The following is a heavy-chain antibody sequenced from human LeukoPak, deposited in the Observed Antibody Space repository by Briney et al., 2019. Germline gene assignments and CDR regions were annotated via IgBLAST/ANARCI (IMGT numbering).Heavy chain of an antibody. J-gene: IGHJ3*02. D-gene: IGHD3-22*01. CDR1: GFTFSSYA. CDR3: ALLPGAFDI. CDR2: ISGSGGST. Sequence: AGGSLRLSCAASGFTFSSYAMSWVRQAPGKGLEWVSAISGSGGSTYYADSVKGRFTISRDNAKNSLYLQMNSLRAEDTAVYYCALLPGAFDIWGQGTMVTVSS. V-gene: IGHV3-23*01.